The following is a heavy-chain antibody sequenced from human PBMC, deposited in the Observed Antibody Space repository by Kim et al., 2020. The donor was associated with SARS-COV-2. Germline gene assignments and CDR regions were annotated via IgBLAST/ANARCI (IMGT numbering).Heavy chain of an antibody. J-gene: IGHJ6*02. D-gene: IGHD5-18*01. V-gene: IGHV3-23*03. Sequence: GRFTISRHNSKNTLYLTMNSLSAEDTAVYYCAKDGDTAIVNYYYYYGMDVWGQGTTVTVSS. CDR3: AKDGDTAIVNYYYYYGMDV.